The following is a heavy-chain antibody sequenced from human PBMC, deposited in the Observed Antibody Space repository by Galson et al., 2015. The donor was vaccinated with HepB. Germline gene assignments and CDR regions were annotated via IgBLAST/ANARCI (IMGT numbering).Heavy chain of an antibody. Sequence: ETLSLTCAVYGGSFSGYYWSWIRQPPGKGLEWIGEINHSGSTNYNPSLKSRVTISVDTSKNQFSLKLSSVTAADTAVYYCARGQSSWYGADFQHWGQGTLVTVSS. CDR1: GGSFSGYY. CDR2: INHSGST. CDR3: ARGQSSWYGADFQH. V-gene: IGHV4-34*01. D-gene: IGHD6-13*01. J-gene: IGHJ1*01.